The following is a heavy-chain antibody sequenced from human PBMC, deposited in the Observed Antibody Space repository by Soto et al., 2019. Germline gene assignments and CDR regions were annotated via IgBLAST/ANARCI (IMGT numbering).Heavy chain of an antibody. CDR2: TSYDGNNE. J-gene: IGHJ4*02. CDR1: GFTFSNYA. CDR3: AKDKGVFNWATSYFDY. Sequence: GGSLRLSCAASGFTFSNYAMHWVRQAPGKGLEWVALTSYDGNNEYYTDSVKGRFTISRDNSKNTLFLQMNSPRPEDTAVYYCAKDKGVFNWATSYFDYWGQGAMVTVYS. D-gene: IGHD1-1*01. V-gene: IGHV3-30*18.